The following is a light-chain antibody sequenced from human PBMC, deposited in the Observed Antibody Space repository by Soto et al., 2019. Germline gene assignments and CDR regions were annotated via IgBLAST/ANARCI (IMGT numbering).Light chain of an antibody. CDR3: QQYHSFPVT. V-gene: IGKV1D-16*01. CDR1: QGISSW. Sequence: DIQMTQSPSSLSASLGDRVTITCRASQGISSWLAWYQQKPQKAPRSLIYSASILQSGVPSRFSGSGSGTYFTLTLNSLQPEDFATYYCQQYHSFPVTFGQGTRLEMK. J-gene: IGKJ5*01. CDR2: SAS.